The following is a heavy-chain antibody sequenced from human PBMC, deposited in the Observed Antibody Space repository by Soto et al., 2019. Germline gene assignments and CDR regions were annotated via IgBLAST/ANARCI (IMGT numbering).Heavy chain of an antibody. CDR1: GFTFSSYG. V-gene: IGHV3-30*18. CDR3: AKDGTVNPQEYYYYGMDV. D-gene: IGHD4-17*01. Sequence: PGGSLRLSCAASGFTFSSYGMHWVRQAPGKGLEWVAVISYDGSNKYYADSVKGRFTISRDNSKNTLYLQMNSLRAEDTAVYYCAKDGTVNPQEYYYYGMDVWGQGTTVTVSS. J-gene: IGHJ6*02. CDR2: ISYDGSNK.